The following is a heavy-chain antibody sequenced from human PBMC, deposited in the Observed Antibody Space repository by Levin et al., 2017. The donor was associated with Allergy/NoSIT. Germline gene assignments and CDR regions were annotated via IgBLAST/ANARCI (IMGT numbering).Heavy chain of an antibody. V-gene: IGHV4-39*01. D-gene: IGHD4-23*01. CDR1: GDSISSVSSY. Sequence: SETLSLTCTVSGDSISSVSSYWGWIRQPPGMGLEWIGNIYYSGNTYYNPSLKSRVTISVDTSKNQFSLKLRSVTAADRAVYYCATGVITRGAFDIWGQGTMVTVSS. CDR3: ATGVITRGAFDI. CDR2: IYYSGNT. J-gene: IGHJ3*02.